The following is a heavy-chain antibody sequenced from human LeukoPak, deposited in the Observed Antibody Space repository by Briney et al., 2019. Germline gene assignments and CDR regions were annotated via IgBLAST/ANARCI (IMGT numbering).Heavy chain of an antibody. CDR1: GYTFTSYY. Sequence: GASVKVSCKASGYTFTSYYMHWVRQAPGQGLEWMGIINPSGGSTSYAQKFQGRVTMTRDTSISTAYMELSRLRSDDTAVYYCARYGRGSSGEFDYWGQGTLVTVSS. CDR3: ARYGRGSSGEFDY. V-gene: IGHV1-46*01. D-gene: IGHD3-22*01. CDR2: INPSGGST. J-gene: IGHJ4*02.